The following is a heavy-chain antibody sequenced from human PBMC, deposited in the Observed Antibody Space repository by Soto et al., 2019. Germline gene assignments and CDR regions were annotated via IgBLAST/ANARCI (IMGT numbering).Heavy chain of an antibody. CDR3: ARESGGQWLVRWFDP. J-gene: IGHJ5*02. V-gene: IGHV4-59*01. CDR2: IYYSGST. D-gene: IGHD6-19*01. Sequence: QVQLQESGPGLVKPSETLSLTCTVSGGSISSYYWSWIRQPPGKGLEWIGYIYYSGSTNYNPSLKRRVTISVDTSKNQFSLKLSSVTAADTAAYYCARESGGQWLVRWFDPWGQGTLVTVSS. CDR1: GGSISSYY.